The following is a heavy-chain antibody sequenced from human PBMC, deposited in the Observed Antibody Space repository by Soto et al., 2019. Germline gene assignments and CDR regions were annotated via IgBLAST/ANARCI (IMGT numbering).Heavy chain of an antibody. CDR3: ARDKGGDYSYYMDV. Sequence: GGSLRLSCAASGFTFSDYYMSWIRQAPGKGLEWVSYISSSGSTIYYADSVKGRFTISRDNAKNSLYLQMNSLRAEDTAVYFYARDKGGDYSYYMDVWGKGTTVTVSS. CDR2: ISSSGSTI. D-gene: IGHD3-16*01. J-gene: IGHJ6*03. V-gene: IGHV3-11*01. CDR1: GFTFSDYY.